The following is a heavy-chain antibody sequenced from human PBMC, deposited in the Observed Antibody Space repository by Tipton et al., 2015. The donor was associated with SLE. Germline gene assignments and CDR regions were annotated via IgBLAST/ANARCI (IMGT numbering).Heavy chain of an antibody. CDR3: ATTVPGRYSSLPFES. Sequence: VQLVQSGAEVKKPGSSVKLSCRASGGTPTNFQLVRQAPGQGLEWMGGINLILGTSNYAPKFQGRVTITADESTHTAYIEVNSLRFEDTAVYFCATTVPGRYSSLPFESWGQGSLVTVSS. CDR2: INLILGTS. J-gene: IGHJ4*02. CDR1: GGTPTNF. D-gene: IGHD2-15*01. V-gene: IGHV1-69*01.